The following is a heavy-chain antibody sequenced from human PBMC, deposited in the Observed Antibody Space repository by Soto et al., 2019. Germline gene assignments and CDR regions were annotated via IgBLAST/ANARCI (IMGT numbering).Heavy chain of an antibody. J-gene: IGHJ6*02. CDR3: ARDFNGVTIFGVDNYGMDV. CDR2: IKQDGSEK. V-gene: IGHV3-7*03. Sequence: PGGSLRLSCAASGFTFSSYWMSWVRQAPGKGLEWVANIKQDGSEKYYVDSVKGRFTISRDNAKNSLYLQMNSLRAEDTAVYYCARDFNGVTIFGVDNYGMDVWGQGTTVTVSS. D-gene: IGHD3-3*01. CDR1: GFTFSSYW.